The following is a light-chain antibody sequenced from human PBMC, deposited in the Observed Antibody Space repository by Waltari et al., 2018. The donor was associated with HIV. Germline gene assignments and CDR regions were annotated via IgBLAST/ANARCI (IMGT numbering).Light chain of an antibody. CDR2: DND. Sequence: APGQKVTISCSGGTSNIGNNYVSWYQQFPGTAPKLLIYDNDKRPSGIPDRFSGSKSGTSATLGITGLQTGDEADYYCGTWDSSLSVVLFGGGTELTV. V-gene: IGLV1-51*01. CDR3: GTWDSSLSVVL. CDR1: TSNIGNNY. J-gene: IGLJ2*01.